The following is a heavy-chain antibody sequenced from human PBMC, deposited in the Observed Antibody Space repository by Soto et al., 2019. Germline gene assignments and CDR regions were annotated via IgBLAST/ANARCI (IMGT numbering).Heavy chain of an antibody. J-gene: IGHJ4*02. CDR2: ISSSSSTI. V-gene: IGHV3-48*02. CDR3: ARELGLVVD. CDR1: GFTFSSYS. D-gene: IGHD2-8*02. Sequence: EVQLVESGGGLVQPGGSLRLSCAAPGFTFSSYSMNWVRQAPGKGLEWVSYISSSSSTIYYADSVKSRFTISRDNAKNSVYLKMNSLIDEDTAVYYCARELGLVVDWGQGTLVTVSS.